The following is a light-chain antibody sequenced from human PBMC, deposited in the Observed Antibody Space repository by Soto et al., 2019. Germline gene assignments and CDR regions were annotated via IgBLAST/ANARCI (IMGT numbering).Light chain of an antibody. Sequence: DIQMTHSPSTLSASVGDRVTITCRASQSISSWLAWYQQRPGKAPRLLIYDASSLESGVPSRFSGSGSGTEFTLSISSLQPDDFATYYCQQYKSYSGRTFGQGTKVDIK. V-gene: IGKV1-5*01. CDR3: QQYKSYSGRT. CDR2: DAS. CDR1: QSISSW. J-gene: IGKJ1*01.